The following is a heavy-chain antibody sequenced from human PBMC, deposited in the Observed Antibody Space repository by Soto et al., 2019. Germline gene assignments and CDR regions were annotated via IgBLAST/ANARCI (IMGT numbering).Heavy chain of an antibody. CDR1: GFTFSTYS. V-gene: IGHV3-48*02. CDR3: ARTASSSWFAFDY. Sequence: PWWSLRLSCASSGFTFSTYSMNWVRQAPGKGLEWVSYISSGSSSIFYADSVKGRFTISRDNAKNSLYLQMNSLRDEDTAVYYCARTASSSWFAFDYWGQGTLVTVSS. D-gene: IGHD6-13*01. J-gene: IGHJ4*02. CDR2: ISSGSSSI.